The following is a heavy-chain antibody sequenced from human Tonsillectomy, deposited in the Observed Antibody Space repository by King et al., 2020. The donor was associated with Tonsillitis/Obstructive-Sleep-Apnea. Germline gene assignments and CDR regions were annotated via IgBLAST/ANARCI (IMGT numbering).Heavy chain of an antibody. CDR3: AKGGSYTWNPFDY. J-gene: IGHJ4*02. CDR2: ISGDGGST. CDR1: GFTFTDYA. V-gene: IGHV3-43*02. Sequence: QLVQSGGGVVQSGGSLRLSCAASGFTFTDYAMHWVRQAPGKGLEWVSLISGDGGSTYYADSVKGRITISRDNSKNSLYLQMNSLRIADTALYYCAKGGSYTWNPFDYWGQGPLVTVSS. D-gene: IGHD1-20*01.